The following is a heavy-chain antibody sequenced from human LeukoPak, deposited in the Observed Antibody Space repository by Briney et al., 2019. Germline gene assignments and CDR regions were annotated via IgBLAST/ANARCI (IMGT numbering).Heavy chain of an antibody. Sequence: PSETLSLTCTVSGGSISSSSYYWGWIRQPPGKGLEWIGSIYYSGSTYYNPSLKSRVTIPVDTSKNQFSLKLSSVTAADTAVYYCARRWSGYYFNWFDPWGQGTLVTVSS. CDR2: IYYSGST. CDR3: ARRWSGYYFNWFDP. D-gene: IGHD3-3*01. J-gene: IGHJ5*02. V-gene: IGHV4-39*01. CDR1: GGSISSSSYY.